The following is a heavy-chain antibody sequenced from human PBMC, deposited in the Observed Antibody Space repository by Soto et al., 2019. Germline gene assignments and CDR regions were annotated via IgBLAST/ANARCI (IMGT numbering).Heavy chain of an antibody. CDR1: GGSVSSNTYS. CDR3: YGSGSYSSYNNWFDP. Sequence: PSETLSLTCTVSGGSVSSNTYSWGWIRQSPGKGLEWIGTIYSTDKTYYHPSLLSRVTISVDTSMNEFSLRLSSVTAADTAVYYCYGSGSYSSYNNWFDPWGQGTLVTVSS. J-gene: IGHJ5*02. D-gene: IGHD3-10*01. CDR2: IYSTDKT. V-gene: IGHV4-39*03.